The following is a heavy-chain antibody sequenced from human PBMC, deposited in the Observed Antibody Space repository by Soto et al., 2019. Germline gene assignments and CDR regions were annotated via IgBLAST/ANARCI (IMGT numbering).Heavy chain of an antibody. Sequence: SETLSLTCTVSGGTISSSSNYLGRLRHPPGKGLEWIGSLYYSGGTHYNPSLKSRVTISVHTSNSQFSLRLSSVTAADTAIYYCARNGYYGWGSYYTYHFDYWGQGTLVTIS. J-gene: IGHJ4*02. CDR1: GGTISSSSNY. D-gene: IGHD3-10*01. V-gene: IGHV4-39*01. CDR3: ARNGYYGWGSYYTYHFDY. CDR2: LYYSGGT.